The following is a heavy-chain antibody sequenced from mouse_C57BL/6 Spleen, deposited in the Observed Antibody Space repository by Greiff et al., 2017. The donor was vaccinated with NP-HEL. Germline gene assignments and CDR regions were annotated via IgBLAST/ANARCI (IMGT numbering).Heavy chain of an antibody. Sequence: QVHVKQPGTELVKPGASVKLSCKASGYTFTSYWMHWVKQRPGQGLEWIGNINPSNGGTNYNEKFKSKATLTVDKSSSTAYMQLSSLTSEDSAVYYCARGLYYDYDDAMDYWGQGTSVTVSS. J-gene: IGHJ4*01. CDR2: INPSNGGT. V-gene: IGHV1-53*01. CDR1: GYTFTSYW. CDR3: ARGLYYDYDDAMDY. D-gene: IGHD2-4*01.